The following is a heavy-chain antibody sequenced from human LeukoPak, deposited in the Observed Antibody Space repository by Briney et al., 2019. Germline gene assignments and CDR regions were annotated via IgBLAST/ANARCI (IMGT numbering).Heavy chain of an antibody. CDR3: AKSVPSGSRSDY. D-gene: IGHD3-10*01. J-gene: IGHJ4*02. V-gene: IGHV3-23*01. CDR2: IIGSGGST. CDR1: GFTFSSYA. Sequence: GGSLRLSCAASGFTFSSYAMSWVRQAPGKGLEWVSGIIGSGGSTYYADSVKGRFTISGDKSKNTLYLQLNSLRAEDTAVYYCAKSVPSGSRSDYWGQGTLVTVSS.